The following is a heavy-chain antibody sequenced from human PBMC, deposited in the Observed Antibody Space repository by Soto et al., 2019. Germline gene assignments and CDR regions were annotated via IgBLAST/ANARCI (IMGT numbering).Heavy chain of an antibody. D-gene: IGHD3-9*01. CDR2: IYYSGST. Sequence: QVQLQESGPGLVKPSQTLSLTCTVSGGSISSGGYYWSWIRQHPGKGLEWIGYIYYSGSTYYYPCLKRRLTIPVETSKNQLSLKLSSVTAAGTAVYYCARADILTGYPHDYWGQGTLVTVSS. V-gene: IGHV4-31*03. CDR3: ARADILTGYPHDY. J-gene: IGHJ4*02. CDR1: GGSISSGGYY.